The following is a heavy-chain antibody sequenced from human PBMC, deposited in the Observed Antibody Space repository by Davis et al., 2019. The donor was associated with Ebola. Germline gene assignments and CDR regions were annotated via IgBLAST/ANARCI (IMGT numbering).Heavy chain of an antibody. J-gene: IGHJ6*02. Sequence: GESLKIPCAAPGFTFSGSAMHWVRQASGKGLEWVGRIRSKANSYATAYAASVKGRFTISRDDSKNTAYLQMNSLKTEDTAVYYCTARIAAAGTDYYYYGMDVWGQGTTVTVSS. CDR2: IRSKANSYAT. CDR1: GFTFSGSA. CDR3: TARIAAAGTDYYYYGMDV. D-gene: IGHD6-13*01. V-gene: IGHV3-73*01.